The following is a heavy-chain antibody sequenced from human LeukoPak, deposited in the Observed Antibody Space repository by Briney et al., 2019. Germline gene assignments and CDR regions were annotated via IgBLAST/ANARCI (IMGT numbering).Heavy chain of an antibody. V-gene: IGHV1-69*13. D-gene: IGHD5-18*01. Sequence: GASVKVSCKASGGTFSSYAISWVRQAPGQGLEWMGGIIPIFGTANYAQKFQGRVAITADESTSTAYMELSSLRSGDTAVYYCARGHVDTTTPLLRWGQGTLVTVSS. CDR1: GGTFSSYA. J-gene: IGHJ4*02. CDR3: ARGHVDTTTPLLR. CDR2: IIPIFGTA.